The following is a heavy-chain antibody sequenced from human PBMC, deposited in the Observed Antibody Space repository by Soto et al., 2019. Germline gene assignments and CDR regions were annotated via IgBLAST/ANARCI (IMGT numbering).Heavy chain of an antibody. CDR1: GFTFKDHG. V-gene: IGHV3-33*01. J-gene: IGHJ6*02. D-gene: IGHD3-22*01. CDR2: IYFDGSNA. Sequence: QIQLVESGGGVVQTGRSLRLSCAASGFTFKDHGMHWVRQAPGKGLEWLAVIYFDGSNAYYADSVKGRFTVSRDNSENTLYLQLNNLTVEDTAIYYCARDPDSYDPNEDTVFYYYYVMDVWGQGTTVTVSS. CDR3: ARDPDSYDPNEDTVFYYYYVMDV.